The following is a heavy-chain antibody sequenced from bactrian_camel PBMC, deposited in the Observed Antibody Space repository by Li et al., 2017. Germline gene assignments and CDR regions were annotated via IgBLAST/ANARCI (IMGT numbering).Heavy chain of an antibody. D-gene: IGHD2*01. Sequence: VQLVESGGGTVQAGGSLRLSCAASGFTFSSDYMSWVRQAPGKGLEWVGGINPDGGTTYYPDSVKGRFTISQDKGKNMVYLQMNNLKPEDTGMYYCAAGFRGYCGYGVTQVDDYNTWGQGTQVTVS. J-gene: IGHJ4*01. CDR2: INPDGGTT. CDR3: AAGFRGYCGYGVTQVDDYNT. V-gene: IGHV3S40*01. CDR1: GFTFSSDY.